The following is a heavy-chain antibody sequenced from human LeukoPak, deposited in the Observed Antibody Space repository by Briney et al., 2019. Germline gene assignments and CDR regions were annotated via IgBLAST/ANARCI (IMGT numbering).Heavy chain of an antibody. CDR3: ARAVKPDIAARRGRYYGMDV. CDR2: MNPNSGNT. V-gene: IGHV1-8*01. D-gene: IGHD6-6*01. CDR1: GYTFTSYD. Sequence: ASVKVSCKASGYTFTSYDINWVRQATGQGLEWMGWMNPNSGNTGYAQKFQGRVTMTRNTSISTAYMELSSLRSEDTAVYYCARAVKPDIAARRGRYYGMDVWGQGTTVTVSS. J-gene: IGHJ6*02.